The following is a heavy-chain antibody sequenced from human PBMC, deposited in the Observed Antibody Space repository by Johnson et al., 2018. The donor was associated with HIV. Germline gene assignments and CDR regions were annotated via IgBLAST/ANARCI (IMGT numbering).Heavy chain of an antibody. CDR1: GFTFDDYG. J-gene: IGHJ3*02. CDR3: AKDIASGYTNGGTLDI. Sequence: VQLVESGGGVVRPGGSLRLSCAASGFTFDDYGMSWVRPAPGKGLEWVSGMHLPGCSTGYADSVKGPFTISRDNAKNSLYLQMNSLRPEDTGLYYCAKDIASGYTNGGTLDIWGQGTMVTVSS. D-gene: IGHD6-19*01. V-gene: IGHV3-20*04. CDR2: MHLPGCST.